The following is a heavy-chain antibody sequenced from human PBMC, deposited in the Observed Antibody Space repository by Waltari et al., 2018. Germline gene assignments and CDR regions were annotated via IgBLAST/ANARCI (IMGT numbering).Heavy chain of an antibody. CDR3: ARDPGPIVGAPDL. Sequence: VQSGSEVKKPGASVRVSCQASGYTFTDFHLRWFRQTPNHRLEWMVWLNPKKGDSEAAANFLGRVTMSRDTSINTVYLDLSVLRSDDTAVYFCARDPGPIVGAPDLWGQGTLVTVFS. CDR2: LNPKKGDS. V-gene: IGHV1-2*02. J-gene: IGHJ5*02. CDR1: GYTFTDFH. D-gene: IGHD1-26*01.